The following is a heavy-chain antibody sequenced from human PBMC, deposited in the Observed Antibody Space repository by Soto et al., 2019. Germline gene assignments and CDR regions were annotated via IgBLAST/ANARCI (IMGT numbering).Heavy chain of an antibody. CDR2: MSYDGSSQ. V-gene: IGHV3-30*03. CDR3: ARDRGFCSGGTCSLFDL. J-gene: IGHJ4*02. CDR1: GFTFSYHG. D-gene: IGHD2-15*01. Sequence: QVQLVESGGGVVQPGRSQRLSCAASGFTFSYHGMHWVRQAPGKGLEWLAVMSYDGSSQYYADSVKGRFTISRDNSKNTLYLQINSLRDEDTGVYYCARDRGFCSGGTCSLFDLWGQGTLVTVSS.